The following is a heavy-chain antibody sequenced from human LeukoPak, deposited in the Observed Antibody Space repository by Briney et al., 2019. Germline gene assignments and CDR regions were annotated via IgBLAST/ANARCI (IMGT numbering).Heavy chain of an antibody. CDR1: GFTFSSYW. D-gene: IGHD3-22*01. J-gene: IGHJ1*01. CDR2: IKQDGSEK. CDR3: ARAPSEIGGYYPEYFRH. V-gene: IGHV3-7*01. Sequence: GGSLRLSCAASGFTFSSYWMSWVRQTPGKGLEWVANIKQDGSEKYYVDSVKGRFTISRDNAKKSLYVQMNSLRAEDTGVYFCARAPSEIGGYYPEYFRHWGQGTLVTVSS.